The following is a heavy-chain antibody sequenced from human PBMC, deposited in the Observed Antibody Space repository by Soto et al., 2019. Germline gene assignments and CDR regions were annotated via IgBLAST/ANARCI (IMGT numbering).Heavy chain of an antibody. J-gene: IGHJ6*01. V-gene: IGHV3-49*03. CDR2: IRSKVYGGTI. CDR3: TRDRVPITFSYSRYYRCDF. Sequence: PRGYLRLSCRGSGFSFGDYAINWFRQSPGKGLECVGFIRSKVYGGTIEYAASVKGRFSISRDDSKSIAYLQMNSLRTDDTAVYYCTRDRVPITFSYSRYYRCDFWG. D-gene: IGHD3-16*01. CDR1: GFSFGDYA.